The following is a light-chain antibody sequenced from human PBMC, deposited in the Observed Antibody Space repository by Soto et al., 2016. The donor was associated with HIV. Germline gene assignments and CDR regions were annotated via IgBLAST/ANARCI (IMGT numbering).Light chain of an antibody. CDR1: QSISSY. V-gene: IGKV1-39*01. CDR3: QQSYTTPLYT. Sequence: DIQMTQSPSSLSASVGDRVTITCRTSQSISSYLNWYQQKPGKAPKLLIYAASSLQSAVPSRFSGSGSGTDFTLTISSLQPEDFGTYYCQQSYTTPLYTFGQGTKLQIK. J-gene: IGKJ2*01. CDR2: AAS.